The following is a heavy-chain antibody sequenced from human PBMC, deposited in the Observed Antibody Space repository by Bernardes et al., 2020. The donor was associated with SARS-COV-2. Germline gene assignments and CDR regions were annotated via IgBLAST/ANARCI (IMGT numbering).Heavy chain of an antibody. CDR3: AREVGTVPAAKDYFDY. CDR1: GFTFTSYY. J-gene: IGHJ4*02. Sequence: GGSLRLSCAASGFTFTSYYMTWIRQAPGKGLEWVSSISGSSTYIYYADSLKGRFTISRDNSKNSLYLQMNGLRGEDTAVYFCAREVGTVPAAKDYFDYWGQGTLVTVSS. CDR2: ISGSSTYI. V-gene: IGHV3-21*01. D-gene: IGHD2-2*01.